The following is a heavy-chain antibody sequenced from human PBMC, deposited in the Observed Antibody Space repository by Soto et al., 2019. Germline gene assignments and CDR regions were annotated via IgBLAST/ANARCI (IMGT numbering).Heavy chain of an antibody. Sequence: QVQLQESGPGLVQPSQTLSLYCSVSGASINSGGSYWTWIRQHPGKGLEWIGYIYNSGNSFYNPSLKSRVTMSVDTSKSQFSLTLTSVTAADTAFYYCARGSWGVAVPSYFDDWGQGTLVTVSS. CDR2: IYNSGNS. V-gene: IGHV4-31*03. CDR1: GASINSGGSY. D-gene: IGHD6-19*01. CDR3: ARGSWGVAVPSYFDD. J-gene: IGHJ4*02.